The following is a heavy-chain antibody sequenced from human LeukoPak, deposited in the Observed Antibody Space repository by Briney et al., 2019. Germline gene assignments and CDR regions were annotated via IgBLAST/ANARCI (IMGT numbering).Heavy chain of an antibody. CDR3: AGDYYYDSSGYYIVNY. J-gene: IGHJ4*02. V-gene: IGHV1-69*13. D-gene: IGHD3-22*01. CDR2: IIPIFGTA. CDR1: GGTFSSYA. Sequence: SVKVSCKASGGTFSSYAISWVRQAPGQGLEWMGGIIPIFGTANYAQKFQGRVTITADESTSTAYTELSSLRSEDTAVYYCAGDYYYDSSGYYIVNYWGQGTLVTVSS.